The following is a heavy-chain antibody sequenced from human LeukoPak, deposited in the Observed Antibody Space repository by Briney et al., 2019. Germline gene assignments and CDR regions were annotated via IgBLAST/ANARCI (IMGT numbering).Heavy chain of an antibody. Sequence: GGSLRLSCAASGFTFGTYWMHWVRQAPGKGLVWVSRINGDGSSTSYADPVKGRFTISRDNAKNTLYLQMDSLRAEDTAVYYCARGYSSGYRIDYWGQGTLVTVSS. D-gene: IGHD2-15*01. CDR3: ARGYSSGYRIDY. J-gene: IGHJ4*02. CDR1: GFTFGTYW. CDR2: INGDGSST. V-gene: IGHV3-74*01.